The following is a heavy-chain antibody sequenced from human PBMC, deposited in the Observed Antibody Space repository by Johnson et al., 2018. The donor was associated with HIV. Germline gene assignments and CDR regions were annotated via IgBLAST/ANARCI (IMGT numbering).Heavy chain of an antibody. Sequence: VQLVESGGGVVQPGGSLRLSCAASGFTVSSNYMSWVRQAPGKGLEWVSVINSGGGTYYADSVTGRFTISRDNSKKTLYLQMNSLRAEDTAVYFGARGCRDGYTCDVFDVWGQGTRVTVSS. D-gene: IGHD5-24*01. CDR2: INSGGGT. CDR1: GFTVSSNY. J-gene: IGHJ3*01. CDR3: ARGCRDGYTCDVFDV. V-gene: IGHV3-66*01.